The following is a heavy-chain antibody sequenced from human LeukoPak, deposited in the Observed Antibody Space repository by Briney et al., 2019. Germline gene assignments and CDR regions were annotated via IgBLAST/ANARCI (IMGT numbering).Heavy chain of an antibody. V-gene: IGHV3-21*01. CDR1: GGSISSYY. CDR3: ARAGGDTMVRGVNVYYYMDV. D-gene: IGHD3-10*01. Sequence: PSETLSLTYTVSGGSISSYYWNWVRQAPGKGLEWVSSISSSSSYIYYADSVKGRFTISRDNAKNSLYLQMNSLRAEDTAVYYCARAGGDTMVRGVNVYYYMDVWGKGTTVTISS. J-gene: IGHJ6*03. CDR2: ISSSSSYI.